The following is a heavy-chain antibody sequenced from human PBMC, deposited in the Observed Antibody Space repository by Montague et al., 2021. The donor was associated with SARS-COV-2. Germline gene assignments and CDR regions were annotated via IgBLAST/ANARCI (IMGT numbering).Heavy chain of an antibody. J-gene: IGHJ4*02. CDR2: ISYGGVA. CDR1: GVSITSTNW. V-gene: IGHV4-4*02. CDR3: AGKVLTGPADY. Sequence: SETLSLTCAVSGVSITSTNWWSLVLQPPGKGLEWIVEISYGGVATYNPSLKSRATISMDRSRNLFSLKLSSVTAADTAIYYCAGKVLTGPADYWGQGTLVTVS.